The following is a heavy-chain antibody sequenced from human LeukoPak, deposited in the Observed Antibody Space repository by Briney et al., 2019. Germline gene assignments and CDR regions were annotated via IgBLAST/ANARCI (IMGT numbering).Heavy chain of an antibody. D-gene: IGHD4-23*01. J-gene: IGHJ4*02. CDR2: ISSSGSTL. CDR1: GFTQNSYE. CDR3: ARDHYGGDSI. Sequence: GGPVRLSCAASGFTQNSYEMNWVREAPGKGLEGVSYISSSGSTLYYADSVKGRFTISRDNAKNSLYLQMNSLRAEDTVVYYCARDHYGGDSIWGQGTLVTVSS. V-gene: IGHV3-48*03.